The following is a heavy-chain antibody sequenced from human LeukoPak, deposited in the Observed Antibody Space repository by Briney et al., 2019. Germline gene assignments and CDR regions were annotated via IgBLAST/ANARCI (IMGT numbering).Heavy chain of an antibody. D-gene: IGHD3-22*01. V-gene: IGHV4-59*01. CDR3: ARGLIDGSSSYWDYYYYMDV. CDR2: IYYSGST. Sequence: SETLTLTCTVSGGSISSYYWSWIRQPPGKGLEWIGYIYYSGSTNYNPSLKSRVTISVDTSKNQFSLKLSSVTAADTAVYYCARGLIDGSSSYWDYYYYMDVWGKGTTVTVSS. CDR1: GGSISSYY. J-gene: IGHJ6*03.